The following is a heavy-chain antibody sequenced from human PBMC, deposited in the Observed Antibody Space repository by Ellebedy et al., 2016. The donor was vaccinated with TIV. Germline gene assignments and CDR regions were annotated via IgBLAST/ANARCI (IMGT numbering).Heavy chain of an antibody. CDR2: ISSSSSYI. CDR1: GFTFSDYY. V-gene: IGHV3-11*06. D-gene: IGHD3-16*01. J-gene: IGHJ6*02. Sequence: GGSLRLSXAASGFTFSDYYMSWIRRAPGKGLEWVSSISSSSSYIYYADSVKGRFTISRDNAKNSLYLQMNSLRAEDTAVYYCARDLGPWRDYYYYGMDVWGQGTTVTVSS. CDR3: ARDLGPWRDYYYYGMDV.